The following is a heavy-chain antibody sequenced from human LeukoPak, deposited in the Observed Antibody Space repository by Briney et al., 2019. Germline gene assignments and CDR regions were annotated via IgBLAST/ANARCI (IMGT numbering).Heavy chain of an antibody. CDR2: IYYSGST. V-gene: IGHV4-39*01. CDR3: ARKSSAYCFDY. Sequence: PSQTLSLTCTVSGGSISSSSYYWGWIRQPPGKGLEWIASIYYSGSTYYNPSLKSRVTISVDTSKSQFSLKLTSVTAADTAVYYCARKSSAYCFDYWGQGTLVTVSS. J-gene: IGHJ4*02. CDR1: GGSISSSSYY.